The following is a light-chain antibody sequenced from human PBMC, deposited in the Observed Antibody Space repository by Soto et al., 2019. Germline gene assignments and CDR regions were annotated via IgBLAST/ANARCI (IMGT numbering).Light chain of an antibody. J-gene: IGLJ2*01. CDR1: NIGTYS. Sequence: SYELTQPPSVSVAPGETATIACGGNNIGTYSGHWYQQKPGQAPVLVISYNTDRPSGIPERFSGSNSGHTATLTINRVEAGDEAYYYCQVWDTHDDEELFGRGTKQTVL. CDR2: YNT. CDR3: QVWDTHDDEEL. V-gene: IGLV3-21*04.